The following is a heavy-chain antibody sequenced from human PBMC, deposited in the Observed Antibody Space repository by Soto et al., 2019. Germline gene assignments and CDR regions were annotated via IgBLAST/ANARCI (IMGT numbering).Heavy chain of an antibody. D-gene: IGHD1-1*01. V-gene: IGHV3-23*01. J-gene: IGHJ4*02. CDR1: GFAFSTSA. CDR3: ARVPRWILGNFDS. Sequence: GGSLRLSCAASGFAFSTSAMGWVRQAPGKGLEWVPGISGSGVNTYHADSVKGRFTISRDSSKSTMYLQMNSLRGDDTAVYYCARVPRWILGNFDSWGQGTLVTVSS. CDR2: ISGSGVNT.